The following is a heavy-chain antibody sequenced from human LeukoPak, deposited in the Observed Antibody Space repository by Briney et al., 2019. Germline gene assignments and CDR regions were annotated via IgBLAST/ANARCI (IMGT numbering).Heavy chain of an antibody. CDR2: ISGSDSST. CDR1: GYTFSSYA. D-gene: IGHD6-19*01. J-gene: IGHJ4*02. V-gene: IGHV3-23*01. Sequence: PGGSVRLSCGASGYTFSSYAVRWVRQAPGKGLEWVSSISGSDSSTHYADSVKGRFTVSRDNSKNTLYLQMNSLRAEDTALYYCAKQRRQWLVHSIDYWGQGTLVTVSS. CDR3: AKQRRQWLVHSIDY.